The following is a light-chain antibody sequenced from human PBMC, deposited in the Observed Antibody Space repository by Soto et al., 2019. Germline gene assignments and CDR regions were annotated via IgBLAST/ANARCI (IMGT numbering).Light chain of an antibody. V-gene: IGKV3-20*01. CDR3: QQYAYAPLT. CDR2: NSF. Sequence: EIVLTQSPGTLSLSPGERATLSCRASQTVGMNYLAWFQQKPRQAPKLVIYNSFVRATGIPDRFSGSGSGTDFTLTISRLGPEDFAVYYCQQYAYAPLTFGQGTKLDTK. J-gene: IGKJ2*01. CDR1: QTVGMNY.